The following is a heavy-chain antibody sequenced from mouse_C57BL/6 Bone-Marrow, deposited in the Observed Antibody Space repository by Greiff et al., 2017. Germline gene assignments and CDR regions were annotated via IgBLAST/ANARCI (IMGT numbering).Heavy chain of an antibody. V-gene: IGHV5-9*01. CDR2: ISGGGGNT. Sequence: EVQGVESGGGLVKPGGSLKLSCAASGFTFSSYTMSWVRQTPEKRLEWVATISGGGGNTYYPDSVKGRFTISRDNAKNTRYLQMSSLRSEDTALYYCARLDAMDYWGQGTSVTVSS. J-gene: IGHJ4*01. CDR3: ARLDAMDY. CDR1: GFTFSSYT.